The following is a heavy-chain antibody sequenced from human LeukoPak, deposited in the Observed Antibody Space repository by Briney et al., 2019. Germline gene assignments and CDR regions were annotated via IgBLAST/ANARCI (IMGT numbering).Heavy chain of an antibody. CDR2: ISSSGSTI. CDR1: GFTFSRYE. D-gene: IGHD3-10*02. CDR3: AELGITMIGGV. V-gene: IGHV3-48*03. Sequence: GGSLRLSCAASGFTFSRYEMIWVRQAPGKGLEWVSYISSSGSTIYYADSGKGRFTISIDNAKKSLYLQMNSLRAEDTAVYYCAELGITMIGGVWGKGTTVTVSS. J-gene: IGHJ6*04.